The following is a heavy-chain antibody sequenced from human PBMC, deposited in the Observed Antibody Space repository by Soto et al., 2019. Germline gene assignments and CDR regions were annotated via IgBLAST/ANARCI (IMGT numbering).Heavy chain of an antibody. CDR2: ISVFNGSA. CDR1: GYSFTNSG. Sequence: QVQLGQSGPELKKPGASVKVSCKTFGYSFTNSGSSWVRQAPGQGLERMGWISVFNGSALYAQKFQGRVIMTADPCTNPAYMELRGRTPDYTAMYYCSKNGTTWLDSWRQGSPVNVSS. V-gene: IGHV1-18*01. D-gene: IGHD1-1*01. CDR3: SKNGTTWLDS. J-gene: IGHJ5*01.